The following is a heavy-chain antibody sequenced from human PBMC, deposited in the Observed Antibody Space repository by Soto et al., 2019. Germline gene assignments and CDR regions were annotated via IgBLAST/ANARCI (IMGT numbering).Heavy chain of an antibody. V-gene: IGHV1-69*01. Sequence: QVQMVQSGAEVKKPGSSVKVSCKASGGIFTRYDIRWVRQAPGQGLEWMGAIILIFGTTNYAQKFQGRVTSTADASTSTAYMELTSLRSEDTAIYYCAINEGRDVSNFDYWGQGTLVTVSS. CDR2: IILIFGTT. CDR1: GGIFTRYD. CDR3: AINEGRDVSNFDY. D-gene: IGHD2-15*01. J-gene: IGHJ4*02.